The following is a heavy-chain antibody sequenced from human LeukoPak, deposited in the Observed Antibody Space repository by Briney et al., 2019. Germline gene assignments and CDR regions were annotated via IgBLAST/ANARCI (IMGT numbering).Heavy chain of an antibody. Sequence: ASVRVSCKASGYTFTRYGISWVRQAPGQGLQWLGWISASNGNTNYAQKLQGRVTMTTDTSTSTAYMELRSLRSDDTAVYYCARVGYDSSGYYYDYWGQGTLVTVSS. CDR3: ARVGYDSSGYYYDY. CDR1: GYTFTRYG. CDR2: ISASNGNT. V-gene: IGHV1-18*01. J-gene: IGHJ4*02. D-gene: IGHD3-22*01.